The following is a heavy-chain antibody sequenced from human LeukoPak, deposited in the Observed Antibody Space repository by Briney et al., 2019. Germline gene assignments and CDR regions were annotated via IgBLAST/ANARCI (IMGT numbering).Heavy chain of an antibody. CDR1: GGSISSGGYY. Sequence: SQTLSLTCTISGGSISSGGYYWSWIRQHPGKGLEWIGYIYYSGSTYYNPSLKSRGTISVDTSKNQFSLKLSSVTAADPAVYYCARDLVVPAAYHDAFDIWGQGTMVIVSS. J-gene: IGHJ3*02. V-gene: IGHV4-31*03. CDR3: ARDLVVPAAYHDAFDI. CDR2: IYYSGST. D-gene: IGHD2-2*01.